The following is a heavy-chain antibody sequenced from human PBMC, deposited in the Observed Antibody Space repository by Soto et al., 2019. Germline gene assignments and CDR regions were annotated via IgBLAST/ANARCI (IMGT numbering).Heavy chain of an antibody. J-gene: IGHJ5*02. V-gene: IGHV1-18*01. Sequence: ASVKVSCKASGYTFTSYGISWVRQAPGQGLEWMGWISAYNGNTNYAQKLQGRVTMTTDTSTSTAYMELRSLRSEDTAVYYCATPSWKYVSSWYLLPKQQHWGWFDPWGQGTLVTVSS. D-gene: IGHD6-13*01. CDR1: GYTFTSYG. CDR2: ISAYNGNT. CDR3: ATPSWKYVSSWYLLPKQQHWGWFDP.